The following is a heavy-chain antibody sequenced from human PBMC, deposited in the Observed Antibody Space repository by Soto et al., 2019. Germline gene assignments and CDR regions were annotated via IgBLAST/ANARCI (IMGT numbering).Heavy chain of an antibody. CDR2: VYYSGGT. D-gene: IGHD2-21*01. Sequence: QGQLQESGPGLVKPSETLSLTCTVAGGSLTDHYWSWFRQSPGKGLHWIGYVYYSGGTNYNPSLRSLVTMSVDTSKTHVSLHLRSVTAADTAVYSCARGNDWKSSTFDIWGQGTLVSVSS. J-gene: IGHJ3*02. CDR3: ARGNDWKSSTFDI. V-gene: IGHV4-59*11. CDR1: GGSLTDHY.